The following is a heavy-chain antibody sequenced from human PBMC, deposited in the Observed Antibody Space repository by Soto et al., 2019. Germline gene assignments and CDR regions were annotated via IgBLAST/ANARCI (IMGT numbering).Heavy chain of an antibody. V-gene: IGHV3-30*18. D-gene: IGHD5-12*01. Sequence: QVQLVESGGGVVQPGRSLRLSCAASGFTFSSYGMHWVRQAPGKGLEWVAVISYDGSNKYHADSVKGRFTISRDNSKNTLYLQMNSLRAEDTAVYYCAKGGPDGYNENPPFDYWGQGTLVTVSS. CDR1: GFTFSSYG. CDR2: ISYDGSNK. J-gene: IGHJ4*02. CDR3: AKGGPDGYNENPPFDY.